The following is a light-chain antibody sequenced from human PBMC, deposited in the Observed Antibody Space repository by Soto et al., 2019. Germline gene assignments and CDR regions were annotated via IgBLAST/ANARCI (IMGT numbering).Light chain of an antibody. CDR3: QSYDSSLSGWV. Sequence: QSVLTQPPSVSGAPGQRVTISCTGSSSNIGAGYDVHWYQQLPGTAPKLLISGNNNRPSGVPDRFSGSKSATSDSLAITGLQAEDEADYYCQSYDSSLSGWVFGGGTKLTVL. V-gene: IGLV1-40*01. CDR1: SSNIGAGYD. CDR2: GNN. J-gene: IGLJ3*02.